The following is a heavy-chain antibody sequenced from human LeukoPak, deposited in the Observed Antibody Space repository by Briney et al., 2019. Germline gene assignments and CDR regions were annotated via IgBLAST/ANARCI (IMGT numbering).Heavy chain of an antibody. V-gene: IGHV5-51*01. CDR2: IYPRDSDT. J-gene: IGHJ4*02. Sequence: GASLKISCKGSGYRFTSYWIGWVRQMPGKGLEWIGIIYPRDSDTRYSPSFQGQVTISADKSITTAYLQWSSLKGSDTAMYYCAIPTVAGGKPPGPLNYWGQGTLVTVSS. CDR3: AIPTVAGGKPPGPLNY. D-gene: IGHD6-19*01. CDR1: GYRFTSYW.